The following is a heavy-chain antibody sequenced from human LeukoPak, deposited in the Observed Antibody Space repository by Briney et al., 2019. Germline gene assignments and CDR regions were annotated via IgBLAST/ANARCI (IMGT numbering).Heavy chain of an antibody. J-gene: IGHJ4*02. D-gene: IGHD4-17*01. Sequence: SETLSLTCTVSGGSISSYYWSWIRQPPGKGLEWIGYIYYSVSTNYNPSLKSRVTISVDTSKNQFSLKLSSVTAADTAVYYCASIGTTVTTFDYWGQGTLVTVSS. V-gene: IGHV4-59*01. CDR2: IYYSVST. CDR3: ASIGTTVTTFDY. CDR1: GGSISSYY.